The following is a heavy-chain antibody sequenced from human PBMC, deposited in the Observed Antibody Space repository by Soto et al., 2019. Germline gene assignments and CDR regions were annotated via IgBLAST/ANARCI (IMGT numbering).Heavy chain of an antibody. CDR3: ARDKITGLFDY. D-gene: IGHD2-8*02. CDR1: GGSFSVYY. Sequence: QVQLQQWGAGLLKPSETLSLTCAVYGGSFSVYYWTWIRQPPGPGLEWIGEINHSGSTNYNPSLKSRVTISVDTSKNQFSLKLTSVTAADTAVYYCARDKITGLFDYWGQGTLVTVSS. CDR2: INHSGST. V-gene: IGHV4-34*01. J-gene: IGHJ4*02.